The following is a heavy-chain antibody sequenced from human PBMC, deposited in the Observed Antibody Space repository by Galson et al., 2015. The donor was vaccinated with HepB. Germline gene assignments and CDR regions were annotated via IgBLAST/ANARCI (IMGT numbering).Heavy chain of an antibody. CDR3: AKDLSTMEPVGPADGFDI. D-gene: IGHD1-14*01. CDR2: IRYDGSNK. Sequence: SLRLSCAASGFTFSSYGMHWVRQAPGKGLEWVAFIRYDGSNKYYADSVKGRFTISRDNSKNTLYLQMNSLRAEDTAVYYCAKDLSTMEPVGPADGFDIWGQGTMVTVSS. V-gene: IGHV3-30*02. CDR1: GFTFSSYG. J-gene: IGHJ3*02.